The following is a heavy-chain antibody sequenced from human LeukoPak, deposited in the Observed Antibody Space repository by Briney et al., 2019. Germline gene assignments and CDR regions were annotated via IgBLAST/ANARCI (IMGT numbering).Heavy chain of an antibody. CDR2: IIPIFGTA. CDR1: GGTFSSYA. J-gene: IGHJ4*02. V-gene: IGHV1-69*13. Sequence: SVKVSCKASGGTFSSYAISWVRQAPGHGLEWMGGIIPIFGTANYAQKFQGRVTITADESTSTAYMELSSLRSEDTAVYYCARRASIAAAGARAAYDYWGQGTLVTVSS. CDR3: ARRASIAAAGARAAYDY. D-gene: IGHD6-13*01.